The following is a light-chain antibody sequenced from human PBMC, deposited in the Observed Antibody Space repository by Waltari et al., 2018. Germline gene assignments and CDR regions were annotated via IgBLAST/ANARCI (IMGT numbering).Light chain of an antibody. Sequence: EIVLTQSPGTLSSSPGERVTLSCRASQSVSRALAWYQQKPGQAPRLLIYGASSRATGIPDRFSGSGYGTDFSLTISRLEPEDFAVYYCQHYVRLPATFGQGTKVEIK. J-gene: IGKJ1*01. V-gene: IGKV3-20*01. CDR3: QHYVRLPAT. CDR2: GAS. CDR1: QSVSRA.